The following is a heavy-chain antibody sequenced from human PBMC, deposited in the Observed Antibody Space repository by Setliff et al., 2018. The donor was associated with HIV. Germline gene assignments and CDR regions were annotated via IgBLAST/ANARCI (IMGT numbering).Heavy chain of an antibody. J-gene: IGHJ4*02. CDR3: AKEPSYYYDSSGYSGIAH. D-gene: IGHD3-22*01. CDR1: GFRFSTYW. V-gene: IGHV3-7*01. Sequence: GSLRLSCAASGFRFSTYWMTWVRQAPGKGLEWVANIKQDGSEKYFVDSVKGRFTISRDNAKDSMFLQMNSLRGEDTAVYYCAKEPSYYYDSSGYSGIAHWGQGTLVTVSS. CDR2: IKQDGSEK.